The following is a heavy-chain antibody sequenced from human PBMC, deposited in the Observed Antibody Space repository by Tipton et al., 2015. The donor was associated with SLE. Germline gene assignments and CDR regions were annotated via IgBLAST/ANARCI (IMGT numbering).Heavy chain of an antibody. D-gene: IGHD5-18*01. CDR2: ISSSSSYI. Sequence: SLRLSCAASGFTFSSYSMNWVRQASGKGLEWVSSISSSSSYIYYADSVKGRFTISRDNAKNSLYLQMNSLRAEDTAVYYCARGVRSIQLWFDCWGQGTLVTVSS. V-gene: IGHV3-21*01. J-gene: IGHJ4*02. CDR3: ARGVRSIQLWFDC. CDR1: GFTFSSYS.